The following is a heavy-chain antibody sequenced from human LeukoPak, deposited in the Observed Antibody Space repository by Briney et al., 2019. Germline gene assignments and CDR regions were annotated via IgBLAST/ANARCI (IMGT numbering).Heavy chain of an antibody. CDR3: ARALGVGYNYGY. CDR1: GFTFSSYA. J-gene: IGHJ4*02. V-gene: IGHV3-30-3*01. Sequence: LGGALRLSCAASGFTFSSYAMHWVRQAPGKGLEWVTVISYDGSNKFYADSVKGRSTISRDNSKHTLYLQMNSLRPDDTAVYYCARALGVGYNYGYWGQGTLVTVSS. D-gene: IGHD5-12*01. CDR2: ISYDGSNK.